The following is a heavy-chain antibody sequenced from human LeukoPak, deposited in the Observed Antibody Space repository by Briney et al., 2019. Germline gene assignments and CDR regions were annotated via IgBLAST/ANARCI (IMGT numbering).Heavy chain of an antibody. V-gene: IGHV1-69*01. CDR1: GGTISSYA. CDR2: IIPMIGTA. D-gene: IGHD2-2*01. Sequence: GASVKVSCKASGGTISSYAISWVRQAPGQGLECMGGIIPMIGTANYAQKFQGRVTITADESTSTAYMELSRLRSEDTAVYYCAREAPHCTSTSCQWRGPGAFDIWGQGTMVTVSS. CDR3: AREAPHCTSTSCQWRGPGAFDI. J-gene: IGHJ3*02.